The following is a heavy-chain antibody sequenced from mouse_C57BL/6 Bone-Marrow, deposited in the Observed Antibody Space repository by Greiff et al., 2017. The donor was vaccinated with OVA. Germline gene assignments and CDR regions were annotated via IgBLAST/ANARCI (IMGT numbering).Heavy chain of an antibody. CDR2: IYPGSGNT. D-gene: IGHD2-2*01. V-gene: IGHV1-66*01. CDR1: GYSFTSYY. J-gene: IGHJ3*01. Sequence: VQVVESGPELVKPGASVKISCKASGYSFTSYYIHWVKQRPGQGLEWIGWIYPGSGNTKYNEKFKGKATLTADTSSSTAYMQLSSLTSEDSAVYYCARGYPLFAYWGQGTLVTVSA. CDR3: ARGYPLFAY.